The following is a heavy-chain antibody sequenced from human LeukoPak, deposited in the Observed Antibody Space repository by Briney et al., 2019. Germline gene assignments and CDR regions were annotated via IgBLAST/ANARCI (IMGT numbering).Heavy chain of an antibody. V-gene: IGHV3-48*01. CDR2: ISSSSSTI. D-gene: IGHD3-22*01. Sequence: GGSLRLSCAASGFTFSSYSMNWVRQAPGKGLEWVSYISSSSSTIYYADSVKGRFTISRDNAKNSLYLQMNSLRAEDTAVYYSARVGYYYDSSGYYYFDYWGQGTLVTVSS. CDR3: ARVGYYYDSSGYYYFDY. CDR1: GFTFSSYS. J-gene: IGHJ4*02.